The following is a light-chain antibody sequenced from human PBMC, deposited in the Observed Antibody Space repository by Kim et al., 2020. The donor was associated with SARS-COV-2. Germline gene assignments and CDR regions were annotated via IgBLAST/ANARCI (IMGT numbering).Light chain of an antibody. CDR3: GTWDSSLSAV. Sequence: PGQKVTNSCSGSSSNIGNNYVSCYQQLPGTAPELLIYDNNKRPSGIPDRFAGSKSGTSATLGITGLQTGDEAYYYCGTWDSSLSAVFGGGTKLTVL. CDR2: DNN. V-gene: IGLV1-51*01. J-gene: IGLJ3*02. CDR1: SSNIGNNY.